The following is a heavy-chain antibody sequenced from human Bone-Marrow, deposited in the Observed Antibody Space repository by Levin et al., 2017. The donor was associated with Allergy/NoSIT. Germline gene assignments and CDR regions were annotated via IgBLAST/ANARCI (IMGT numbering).Heavy chain of an antibody. Sequence: EASVKVSCKVSGYTLTELSMVWVRQGPGKGLEWMGGFDPEDGKTLYAQKFQGRVTMTEDTSTDTAYMELFSLRSEDTADYYCAIHYGGHSNYYNGLDVWGQGTTVTVTS. D-gene: IGHD4-23*01. CDR2: FDPEDGKT. V-gene: IGHV1-24*01. CDR3: AIHYGGHSNYYNGLDV. J-gene: IGHJ6*02. CDR1: GYTLTELS.